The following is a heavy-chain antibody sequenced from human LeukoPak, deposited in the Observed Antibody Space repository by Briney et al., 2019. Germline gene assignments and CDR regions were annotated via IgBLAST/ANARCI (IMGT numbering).Heavy chain of an antibody. Sequence: PGGSLRLSCAASGFTFSSYWMSWVRQAPGKGLEWIGSIYYSGSTYYNPSLKSRVTISVDTSKNQFSLKLSSVTAADTAVYYCARDQKAARHFDYWGQGTLVTVSS. CDR1: GFTFSSYW. J-gene: IGHJ4*02. V-gene: IGHV4-39*07. CDR2: IYYSGST. D-gene: IGHD6-6*01. CDR3: ARDQKAARHFDY.